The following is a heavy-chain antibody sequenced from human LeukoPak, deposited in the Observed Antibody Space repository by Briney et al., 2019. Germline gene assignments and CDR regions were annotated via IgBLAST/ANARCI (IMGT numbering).Heavy chain of an antibody. CDR3: ARDESTVTSTLERFDY. CDR2: IYYNGRT. D-gene: IGHD4-11*01. V-gene: IGHV4-59*12. J-gene: IGHJ4*02. CDR1: GASISSYY. Sequence: SETLSLTCTVSGASISSYYWSWIRQPPGKGLEWIGYIYYNGRTKYNPSLKSRVSISVDTSKNQFSLRMTSVTAADTAVYYCARDESTVTSTLERFDYWGQGTLVTVSS.